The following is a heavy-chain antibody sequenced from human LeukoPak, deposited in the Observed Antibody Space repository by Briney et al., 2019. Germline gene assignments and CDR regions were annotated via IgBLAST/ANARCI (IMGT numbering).Heavy chain of an antibody. J-gene: IGHJ4*02. V-gene: IGHV4-59*01. CDR2: MYLSGGP. D-gene: IGHD3-10*01. Sequence: SETLSLTCSVSGASISSYYWHWIRQPPGQGLEWILYMYLSGGPYYSPSLKTPVTISVDMSKKQFSLRLSSVTAADTAVYYCVRARGTGLYYRGLFDNWGQGTPVTVSS. CDR3: VRARGTGLYYRGLFDN. CDR1: GASISSYY.